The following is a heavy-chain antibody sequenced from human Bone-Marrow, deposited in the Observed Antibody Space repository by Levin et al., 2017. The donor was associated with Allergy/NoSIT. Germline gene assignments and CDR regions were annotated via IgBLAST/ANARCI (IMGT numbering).Heavy chain of an antibody. CDR2: ISWNSGSI. D-gene: IGHD1-26*01. J-gene: IGHJ5*02. CDR3: AKARVMGVNWFDP. CDR1: GFTFDDYA. Sequence: SCAASGFTFDDYAMHWVRQAPGQGLEWVSGISWNSGSIGYADSVKGRFTIARDKAKNSLYLQMNSLRAEDTALYYCAKARVMGVNWFDPWGQGTLVNVS. V-gene: IGHV3-9*01.